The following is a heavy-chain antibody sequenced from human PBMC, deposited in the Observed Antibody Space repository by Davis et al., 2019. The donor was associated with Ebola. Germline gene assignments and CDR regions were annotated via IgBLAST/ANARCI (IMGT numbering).Heavy chain of an antibody. CDR3: ARMLSGDRLFDY. V-gene: IGHV5-10-1*04. J-gene: IGHJ4*01. CDR2: IDPSDSYT. CDR1: GYSFTSYW. D-gene: IGHD4-17*01. Sequence: GESLKISCKGSGYSFTSYWIAWVRQMPGKGLEWMGRIDPSDSYTNYSPSFQGQVTISADKSISTAYLQWSSLKASDTAMYYCARMLSGDRLFDYWGHGTLVTVSS.